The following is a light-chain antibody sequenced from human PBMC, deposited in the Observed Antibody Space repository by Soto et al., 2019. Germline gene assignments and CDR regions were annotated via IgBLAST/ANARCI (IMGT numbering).Light chain of an antibody. CDR3: QQRSNWPMA. CDR2: RAS. J-gene: IGKJ1*01. V-gene: IGKV3-15*01. Sequence: IPLTQFQATLSVSLRERAXLSCRAGQTIYSNVAWYQQRPGQANRLIIYRASTRATGVTDRLSGSGSGTDFTLTISSLEPEDFAVYYCQQRSNWPMAFGQGTKLDI. CDR1: QTIYSN.